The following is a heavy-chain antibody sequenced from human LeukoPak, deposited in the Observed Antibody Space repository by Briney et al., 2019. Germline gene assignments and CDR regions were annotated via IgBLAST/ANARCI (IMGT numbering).Heavy chain of an antibody. Sequence: SETLSLTCAVYGGSCDDYYCIWIRQPPGKGLEGIGEIHPHGMFYYNSSLMRRVTISIHTSKTQFSLRLTSVTATDTAFYYCARGRDRSKAGDHWGQGSLVTVSS. J-gene: IGHJ4*02. CDR2: IHPHGMF. D-gene: IGHD5-24*01. CDR3: ARGRDRSKAGDH. CDR1: GGSCDDYY. V-gene: IGHV4-34*01.